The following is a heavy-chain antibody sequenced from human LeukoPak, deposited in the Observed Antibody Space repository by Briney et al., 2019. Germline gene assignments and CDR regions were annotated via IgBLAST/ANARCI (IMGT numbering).Heavy chain of an antibody. J-gene: IGHJ4*02. Sequence: PGGSLRLSCAASAFAFSSSGMSWVRQAPGKGLQWVSAVSGSGDTTYYADSVKGRFTISRDNSKNTLYLQMNSLRAEDTAVYYCAKRAPYFDYWGQGTLVTVSS. CDR2: VSGSGDTT. CDR1: AFAFSSSG. CDR3: AKRAPYFDY. V-gene: IGHV3-23*01.